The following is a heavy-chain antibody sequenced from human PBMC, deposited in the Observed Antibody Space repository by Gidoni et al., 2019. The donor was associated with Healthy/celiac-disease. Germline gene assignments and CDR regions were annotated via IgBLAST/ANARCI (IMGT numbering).Heavy chain of an antibody. CDR2: IYWDDDK. J-gene: IGHJ5*02. V-gene: IGHV2-5*02. CDR1: VFSLSTSGVG. Sequence: QLTLKESGPTLVKPTQTLTLTCTSSVFSLSTSGVGVGWLRQPPGKALEWLALIYWDDDKRYSPSLKSRLTITKDTSKNQVVLTMTNMDPVDTATYYCARLVVVAATSRFDPWGQGTLVTVSS. CDR3: ARLVVVAATSRFDP. D-gene: IGHD2-15*01.